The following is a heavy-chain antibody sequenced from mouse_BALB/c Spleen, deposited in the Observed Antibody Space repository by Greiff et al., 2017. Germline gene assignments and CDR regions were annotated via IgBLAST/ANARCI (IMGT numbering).Heavy chain of an antibody. CDR3: ARSDDYDRYFDV. V-gene: IGHV3-2*02. J-gene: IGHJ1*01. CDR2: ISYSGST. D-gene: IGHD2-4*01. CDR1: GYSITSDYA. Sequence: EVKLVESGPGLVKPSQSLSLTCTVTGYSITSDYAWNWIRQFPGNKLEWMGYISYSGSTSYNPSLKSRISITRDTSKNQFFLQLNSVTTEDTATYYCARSDDYDRYFDVWGAGTTVTVAS.